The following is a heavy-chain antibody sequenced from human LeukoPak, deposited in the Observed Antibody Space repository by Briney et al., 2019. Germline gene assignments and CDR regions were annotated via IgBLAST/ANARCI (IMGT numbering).Heavy chain of an antibody. D-gene: IGHD1-1*01. V-gene: IGHV3-33*01. CDR2: IWYDGSNQ. CDR3: TRDRAQQYIEY. Sequence: PGGSLRLSCAASRFTFRNYGMHWVRQAPGKGLEWVATIWYDGSNQYYADSVKGRFTISRDNSKNTLYLQMNSLRVEDTAVYYCTRDRAQQYIEYWGQGTLVTVSS. CDR1: RFTFRNYG. J-gene: IGHJ4*02.